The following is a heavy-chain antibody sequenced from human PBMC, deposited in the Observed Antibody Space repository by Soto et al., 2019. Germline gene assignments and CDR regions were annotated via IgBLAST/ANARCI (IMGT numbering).Heavy chain of an antibody. CDR1: GFTFSNYA. J-gene: IGHJ5*02. V-gene: IGHV3-23*01. Sequence: EVQLLESGGGLVQPGGSLRLSCAASGFTFSNYAMSWVRQAPGKGLEWVASISRSGSSTYYADSVKGRPTFSRDNSKNILYLQMNSLRAEDTAVYYCAKAEGRSSSSGDNWFDPWGQGTQVTVSS. CDR2: ISRSGSST. D-gene: IGHD6-6*01. CDR3: AKAEGRSSSSGDNWFDP.